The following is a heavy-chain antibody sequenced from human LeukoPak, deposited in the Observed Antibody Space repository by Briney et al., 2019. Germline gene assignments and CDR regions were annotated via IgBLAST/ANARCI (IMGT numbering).Heavy chain of an antibody. Sequence: GASVKVSCKTSEYTFTGYYMHWVRQAPGQGLEWMGWINPNSGDTNYAQKFQGRVTMTRDMSTSTVYMELSSLRSEDTAVYYCARDSYSGSYYIDNWFDPWGQGTLVTVSS. D-gene: IGHD1-26*01. CDR1: EYTFTGYY. V-gene: IGHV1-2*02. CDR3: ARDSYSGSYYIDNWFDP. J-gene: IGHJ5*02. CDR2: INPNSGDT.